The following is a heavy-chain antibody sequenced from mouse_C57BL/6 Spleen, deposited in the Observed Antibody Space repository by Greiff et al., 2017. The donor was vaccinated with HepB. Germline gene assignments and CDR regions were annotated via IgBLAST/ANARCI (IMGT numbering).Heavy chain of an antibody. CDR1: GYSITSGYY. J-gene: IGHJ4*01. CDR3: ASHSMDY. CDR2: ISYDGSN. Sequence: EVQLKESGPGLVKPSQSLSLTCSVTGYSITSGYYWNWIRQFPGNKLEWMGYISYDGSNNYNPSLKNRISITRDTSKNQFFLKLNSVTTEDTATYYCASHSMDYWGQGTSVTVSS. V-gene: IGHV3-6*01.